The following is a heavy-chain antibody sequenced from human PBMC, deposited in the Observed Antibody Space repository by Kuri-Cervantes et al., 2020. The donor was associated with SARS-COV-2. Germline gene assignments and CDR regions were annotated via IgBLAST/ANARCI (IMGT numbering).Heavy chain of an antibody. CDR2: IYHSGST. CDR1: GYSISSGYY. D-gene: IGHD2-8*01. J-gene: IGHJ4*02. Sequence: SETLSLTCAVSGYSISSGYYWGWIRQPPGKELEWIGSIYHSGSTYYNPSLKSRVTISVDTSKNQFSLKLSSVTAADTAVYYCARLASSRGTREFDYWGQGTLVTVSS. CDR3: ARLASSRGTREFDY. V-gene: IGHV4-38-2*01.